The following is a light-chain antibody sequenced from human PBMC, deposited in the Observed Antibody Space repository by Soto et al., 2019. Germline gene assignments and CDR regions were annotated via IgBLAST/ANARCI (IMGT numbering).Light chain of an antibody. V-gene: IGKV1-5*01. Sequence: DIQMTQSPSTQSASVGDRVTITCRASQSSTSWLAWYQQEPGKAPKLLIYDASSLESGVPSRFSGSGSGTEFTLTISSLQPDDFATYYCQQYNSYPYTFGQGSKLEIK. J-gene: IGKJ2*01. CDR3: QQYNSYPYT. CDR2: DAS. CDR1: QSSTSW.